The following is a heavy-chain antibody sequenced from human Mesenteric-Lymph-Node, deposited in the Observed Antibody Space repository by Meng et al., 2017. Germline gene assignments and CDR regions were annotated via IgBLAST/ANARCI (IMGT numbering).Heavy chain of an antibody. CDR1: GFTFTGYA. J-gene: IGHJ3*02. CDR2: ISGSGDTT. Sequence: GGSLRLSCAASGFTFTGYAMTWVRQAPGKGLEWVSCISGSGDTTYYADSVKGRFPISRDDSKNTLYLQMNRLRAEDTALYFCAKGGDTPTNRYAFEIWGQGTVVTVSS. CDR3: AKGGDTPTNRYAFEI. D-gene: IGHD1-14*01. V-gene: IGHV3-23*01.